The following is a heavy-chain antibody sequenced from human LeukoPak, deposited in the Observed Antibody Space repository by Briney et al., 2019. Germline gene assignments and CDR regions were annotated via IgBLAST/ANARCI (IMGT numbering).Heavy chain of an antibody. CDR2: ISYDGSNK. D-gene: IGHD3-10*01. CDR3: AKDFRSYYSPIDY. Sequence: GGSLRLSCAASGFTFSSYGMHWVRQAPGKGLDWVAVISYDGSNKYYADSVKGRFTISRDNSKNTLYLQMNSLRAEDTAVYYCAKDFRSYYSPIDYWGQGTLVTVSS. J-gene: IGHJ4*02. V-gene: IGHV3-30*18. CDR1: GFTFSSYG.